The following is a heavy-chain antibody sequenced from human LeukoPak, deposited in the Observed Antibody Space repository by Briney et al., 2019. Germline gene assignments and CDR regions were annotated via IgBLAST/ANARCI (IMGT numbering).Heavy chain of an antibody. CDR2: LYHSGST. J-gene: IGHJ4*02. CDR1: GYSISNAYY. CDR3: ARDYRGTYPPGYFDY. V-gene: IGHV4-38-2*02. Sequence: SETLSLTCTVSGYSISNAYYWGWIRQPPGKGLEWIGSLYHSGSTYYNPSLKSRVTISLDTSKNQFSLNLSSLTAADTAVYYCARDYRGTYPPGYFDYWGQGTLVTVSS. D-gene: IGHD3-16*02.